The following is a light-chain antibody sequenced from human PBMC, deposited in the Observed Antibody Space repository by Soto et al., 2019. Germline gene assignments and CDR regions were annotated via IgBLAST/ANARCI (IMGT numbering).Light chain of an antibody. CDR2: GAS. CDR1: EDISND. J-gene: IGKJ1*01. V-gene: IGKV1-27*01. Sequence: DIQMTQSPSSLSASVGDRVTITCRASEDISNDLAWYQQKPGQVPKLLIYGASTLQSGVPSRFSGSGSGTDFTLTISSLQTEDVATYYCQNYNRAPWTFGQGTKVESK. CDR3: QNYNRAPWT.